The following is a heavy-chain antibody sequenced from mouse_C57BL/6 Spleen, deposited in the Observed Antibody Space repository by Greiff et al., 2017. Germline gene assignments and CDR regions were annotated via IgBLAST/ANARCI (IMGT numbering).Heavy chain of an antibody. V-gene: IGHV1-39*01. D-gene: IGHD2-2*01. CDR1: GYSFTDYN. CDR3: ARRGPYGYDGTVFAY. J-gene: IGHJ3*01. Sequence: EVKLMESGPELVKPGASVKISCKASGYSFTDYNMNWVKQSNGKSLEWIGVINPNCGTTSYNQKFKGKATLTVDQSSSTAYMQLTSLTSEDSAAYYCARRGPYGYDGTVFAYWGQGTLVTVSA. CDR2: INPNCGTT.